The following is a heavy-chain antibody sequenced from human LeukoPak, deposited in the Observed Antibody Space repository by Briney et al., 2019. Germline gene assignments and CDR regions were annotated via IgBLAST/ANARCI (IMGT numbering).Heavy chain of an antibody. V-gene: IGHV4-34*01. CDR3: ARVCWSHPAKYYFDY. J-gene: IGHJ4*02. CDR2: INHSGST. D-gene: IGHD6-13*01. Sequence: PSETLSLTCAVYGRSFSGYYWSWIRQTPGKGLEWIGEINHSGSTTYNPSLKSRVTISVDTSKNQFSLKLSSVTAADTALYYCARVCWSHPAKYYFDYWGQGTLVTVSS. CDR1: GRSFSGYY.